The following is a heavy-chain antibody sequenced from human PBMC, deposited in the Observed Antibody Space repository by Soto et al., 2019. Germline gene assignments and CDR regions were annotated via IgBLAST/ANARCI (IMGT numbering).Heavy chain of an antibody. CDR2: ISYDGSNK. CDR3: ARDGGYSYGPFDY. V-gene: IGHV3-30-3*01. D-gene: IGHD5-18*01. J-gene: IGHJ4*02. Sequence: QVQLVESGGGVVQPGRSLRLSCAASGFTFSSYAMHWVRQAPGKGLEWVAVISYDGSNKYYADSVKGRFTISRDNSKNTVYLQMNSLSAEDTAVYYCARDGGYSYGPFDYWGQGTLVTV. CDR1: GFTFSSYA.